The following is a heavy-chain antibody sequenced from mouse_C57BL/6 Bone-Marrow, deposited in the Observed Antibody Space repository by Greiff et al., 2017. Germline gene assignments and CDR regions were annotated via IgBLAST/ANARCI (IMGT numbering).Heavy chain of an antibody. J-gene: IGHJ3*01. CDR2: IYPSDSET. CDR1: GYTFTSYW. Sequence: QVQLQQPGAELVRPGSSVKLSCKASGYTFTSYWMDWVKQRPGQGLEWIGHIYPSDSETHYNQKFKDKATLTVDKSSSTAYMQLSSLTSEDSAVYYCARVDYGNYGAWFAYWGQGTLVTVSA. CDR3: ARVDYGNYGAWFAY. D-gene: IGHD2-1*01. V-gene: IGHV1-61*01.